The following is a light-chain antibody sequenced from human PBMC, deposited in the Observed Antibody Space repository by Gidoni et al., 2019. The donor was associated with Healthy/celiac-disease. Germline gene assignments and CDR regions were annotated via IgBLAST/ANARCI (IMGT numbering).Light chain of an antibody. CDR3: QQYYSTPTWT. CDR2: WAS. V-gene: IGKV4-1*01. CDR1: QSVVYSSNNKNY. Sequence: DIVMTQSPDSLAVSLGERATINCKSSQSVVYSSNNKNYLAWYQQKPGQPPKLLIYWASTRESGVPYRFSGSGSGTDFTLTISSLQAEDVAVYYCQQYYSTPTWTFGQGTKVEIK. J-gene: IGKJ1*01.